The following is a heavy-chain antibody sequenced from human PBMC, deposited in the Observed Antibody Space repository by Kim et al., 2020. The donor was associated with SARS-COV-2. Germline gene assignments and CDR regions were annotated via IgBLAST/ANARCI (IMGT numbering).Heavy chain of an antibody. Sequence: GGSLRLSCAASGFTFSSYAMHWVRQAPGKGLEWVAVISYDGSNKYYADSVKGRFTISRDNSKNTLYLQMNSLRAEDTAVYYCARGGPPSSSGRDAFDIWGQGTMVTVSS. CDR2: ISYDGSNK. J-gene: IGHJ3*02. V-gene: IGHV3-30-3*01. CDR3: ARGGPPSSSGRDAFDI. CDR1: GFTFSSYA. D-gene: IGHD6-6*01.